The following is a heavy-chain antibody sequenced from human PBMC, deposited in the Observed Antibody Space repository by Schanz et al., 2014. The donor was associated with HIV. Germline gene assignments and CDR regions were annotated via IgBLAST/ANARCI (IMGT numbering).Heavy chain of an antibody. D-gene: IGHD5-12*01. J-gene: IGHJ6*02. Sequence: QVQLLQSGPEVKRPGASVTVSCKTSGYTFSHYGVSWVRQAPGQGLEWMGGFIPIFGTTNYAQKFQGRVTITADESTSTAYMVLRGLRSEDTAVYYCARGEVATIEDKRGDYYYYYTMDVWGQGTTVTVSS. CDR2: FIPIFGTT. CDR3: ARGEVATIEDKRGDYYYYYTMDV. CDR1: GYTFSHYG. V-gene: IGHV1-69*13.